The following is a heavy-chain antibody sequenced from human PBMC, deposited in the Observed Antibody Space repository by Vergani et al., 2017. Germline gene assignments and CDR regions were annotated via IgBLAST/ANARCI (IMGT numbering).Heavy chain of an antibody. CDR2: ISSSSSTI. CDR3: ARDAGYSSGWYLEWFDP. V-gene: IGHV3-21*01. Sequence: EVQLVESGGGLVKPGGSLRLSCAASGFTFSSYSMNWVRQAPGKGLEWVSSISSSSSTIYYADSVKGRFTISRDNAKNSLYLQMNSLRAEDTAVYYCARDAGYSSGWYLEWFDPWGQGTLVTVSS. J-gene: IGHJ5*02. CDR1: GFTFSSYS. D-gene: IGHD6-19*01.